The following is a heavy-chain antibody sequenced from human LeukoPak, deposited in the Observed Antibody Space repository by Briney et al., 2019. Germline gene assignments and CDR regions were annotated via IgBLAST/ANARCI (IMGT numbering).Heavy chain of an antibody. CDR1: GFTMSGIH. CDR2: LYAGGST. Sequence: GGSLRLSCKASGFTMSGIHMNWVRQAPGKGLDWVSGLYAGGSTYYAGSVTGRFTISRDDSKNTLYLQMTSLRVDDTAIYFCVRGNGNVGGRLDPWGQGAWVIVSS. D-gene: IGHD1-1*01. CDR3: VRGNGNVGGRLDP. J-gene: IGHJ5*02. V-gene: IGHV3-66*01.